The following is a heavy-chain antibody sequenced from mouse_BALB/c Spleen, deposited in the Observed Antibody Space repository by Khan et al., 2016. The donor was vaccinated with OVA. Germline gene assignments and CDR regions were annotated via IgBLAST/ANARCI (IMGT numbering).Heavy chain of an antibody. CDR3: ARDEALYYSDN. CDR1: GYIFTSYC. V-gene: IGHV1-76*01. Sequence: QVQLKQSGAELVRPGASVKLSCKTSGYIFTSYCIHWVKQRSGQGLEWIARIYPGTDNTYYNEKLKDKATLTADKSSSTAYMPLSSLKSEESAVYFWARDEALYYSDNWGQGTTLTVSS. D-gene: IGHD3-2*02. J-gene: IGHJ2*01. CDR2: IYPGTDNT.